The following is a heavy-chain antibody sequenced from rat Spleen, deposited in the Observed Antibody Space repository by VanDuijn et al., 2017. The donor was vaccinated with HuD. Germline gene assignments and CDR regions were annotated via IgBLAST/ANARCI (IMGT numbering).Heavy chain of an antibody. J-gene: IGHJ2*01. CDR2: ISTGGGNT. Sequence: EVQLVESDGGLVQPGRSLKLSCTASGFTFSNYYMAWVRQAPTKGLEWVASISTGGGNTYYRDSVKGRFTISRDNAKSTLYLQMDSLRSEDTATYYCARPQLGADYFDYWGQGVMVTVSS. CDR1: GFTFSNYY. CDR3: ARPQLGADYFDY. V-gene: IGHV5-25*01. D-gene: IGHD5-1*01.